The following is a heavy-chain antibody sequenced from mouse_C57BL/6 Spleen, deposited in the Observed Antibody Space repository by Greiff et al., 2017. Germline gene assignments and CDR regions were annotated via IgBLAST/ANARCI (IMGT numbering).Heavy chain of an antibody. CDR2: IYPGDGDT. V-gene: IGHV1-82*01. CDR1: GYAFSSSW. CDR3: ARGLYGKEDWYFDV. J-gene: IGHJ1*03. Sequence: LQESGPELVKPGASVKISCKASGYAFSSSWMNWVKQRPGKGLEWIGRIYPGDGDTNYNGKFKGKATLTADKSSSTAYMQLSSRTSEDAAVYFCARGLYGKEDWYFDVWGTGTTVTVSS. D-gene: IGHD2-1*01.